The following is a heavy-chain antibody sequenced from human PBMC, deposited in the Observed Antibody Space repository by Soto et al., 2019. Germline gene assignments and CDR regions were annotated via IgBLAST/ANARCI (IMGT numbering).Heavy chain of an antibody. CDR1: GYTFTSYY. V-gene: IGHV1-46*01. CDR3: ARDYYYDSSGYLPGGH. D-gene: IGHD3-22*01. Sequence: ASVKVSCKASGYTFTSYYMHWVRQAPGQGLEWMGIINPSGGSTSYAQKFQGRVTMTRDTSTSTVYMELSSLRSEDTAVYYCARDYYYDSSGYLPGGHWGQGTLVTVSS. CDR2: INPSGGST. J-gene: IGHJ4*02.